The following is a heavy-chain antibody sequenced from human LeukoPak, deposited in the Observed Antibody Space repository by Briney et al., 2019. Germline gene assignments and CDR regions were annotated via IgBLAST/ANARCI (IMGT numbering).Heavy chain of an antibody. CDR1: GFTFSSYA. V-gene: IGHV3-64*01. Sequence: GGSLRLSCAASGFTFSSYAMHWVRQAPGKGLEYVPAISSNGGSTYYANSVKGRFTISRDNSKNTLYLQMGSLRAEDMAVYYCARGSSSSEYYYYYMDVWGKGTTVTVSS. D-gene: IGHD6-6*01. CDR2: ISSNGGST. J-gene: IGHJ6*03. CDR3: ARGSSSSEYYYYYMDV.